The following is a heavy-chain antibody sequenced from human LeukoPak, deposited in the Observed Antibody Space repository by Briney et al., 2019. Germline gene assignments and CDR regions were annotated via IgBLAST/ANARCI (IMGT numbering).Heavy chain of an antibody. CDR1: GFTFNNYW. CDR3: ARDFQSSY. Sequence: GGSLRLSCSASGFTFNNYWMIWLRQAPGKGLEWVANINEDGSEKNYVDSVMGRFTISRDNAKNSLYLQMNSLRAEDTAVYYCARDFQSSYWGQGTLVTVSS. V-gene: IGHV3-7*01. J-gene: IGHJ4*02. CDR2: INEDGSEK.